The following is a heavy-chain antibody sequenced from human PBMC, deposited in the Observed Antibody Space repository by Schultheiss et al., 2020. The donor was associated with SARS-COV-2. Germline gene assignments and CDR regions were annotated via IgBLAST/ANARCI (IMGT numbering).Heavy chain of an antibody. CDR1: GYTFTGYY. CDR2: INPNSGGT. J-gene: IGHJ4*02. CDR3: ARTIGSHSFCDY. D-gene: IGHD5-24*01. Sequence: ASVKVSCKASGYTFTGYYMHWVRQAPGQGLEWMGWINPNSGGTNYAQKFQGRVTMTRDTSISTAYMELSRLRSDDTAVYYCARTIGSHSFCDYWGQGTLVTVSS. V-gene: IGHV1-2*02.